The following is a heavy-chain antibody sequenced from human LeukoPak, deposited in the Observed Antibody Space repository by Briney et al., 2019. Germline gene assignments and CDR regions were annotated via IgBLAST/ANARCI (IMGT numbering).Heavy chain of an antibody. CDR2: ISISGTTI. Sequence: GGSLRLSCAASGFTFTGYYMSWIRQAPGKGLEWVSYISISGTTIYYADSVKGRFTFSRDNAKNSLYLQMNSLRAEDTAVYYCARAFWYFDLWGRGTLVTVSS. V-gene: IGHV3-11*01. CDR1: GFTFTGYY. J-gene: IGHJ2*01. CDR3: ARAFWYFDL.